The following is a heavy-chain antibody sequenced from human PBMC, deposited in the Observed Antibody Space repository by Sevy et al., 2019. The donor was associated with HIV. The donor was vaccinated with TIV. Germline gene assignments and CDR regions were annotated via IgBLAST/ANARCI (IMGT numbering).Heavy chain of an antibody. CDR2: IGTAGDT. V-gene: IGHV3-13*01. J-gene: IGHJ6*02. D-gene: IGHD5-12*01. CDR1: GFTFSSYD. Sequence: GGSLRLSCAASGFTFSSYDMHWVHQATGKGLEWVSAIGTAGDTYYPGSVKGRFTISRENANNPLYLQMNSLRAGDTAVYYCARVGYAYGMDVWGQGTTVTVSS. CDR3: ARVGYAYGMDV.